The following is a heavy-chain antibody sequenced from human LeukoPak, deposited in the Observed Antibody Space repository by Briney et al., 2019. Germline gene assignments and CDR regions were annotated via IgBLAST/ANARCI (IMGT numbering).Heavy chain of an antibody. CDR2: IYPGDSDT. V-gene: IGHV5-51*01. Sequence: GESLKISCKGSGYSFTSYWIGWVRQMPGEGLEWMGIIYPGDSDTRYSPSFQGQVTISADKSISTAYLQWSSLKASDTAMYYCARAGDYGDYNNWFDPWGQGTLVTVSS. J-gene: IGHJ5*02. CDR1: GYSFTSYW. CDR3: ARAGDYGDYNNWFDP. D-gene: IGHD4-17*01.